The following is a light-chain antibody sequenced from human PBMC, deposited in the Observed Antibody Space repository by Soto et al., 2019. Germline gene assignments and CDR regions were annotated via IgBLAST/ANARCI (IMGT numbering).Light chain of an antibody. J-gene: IGKJ4*01. CDR1: QSIGNN. CDR2: GAS. Sequence: EIVMTQSPATLSVSPGERATLSCRASQSIGNNLAWYQHKPGQAPRLLIYGASTRATAIPARFTGSGSGTEFTLNISSLQSEDFAVYYRQQYNNWPSFGGGT. V-gene: IGKV3-15*01. CDR3: QQYNNWPS.